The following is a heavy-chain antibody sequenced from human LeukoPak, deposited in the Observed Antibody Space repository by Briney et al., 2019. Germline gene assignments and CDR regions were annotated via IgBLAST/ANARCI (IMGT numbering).Heavy chain of an antibody. Sequence: PGGSLGLSCAASGFTFSGFYMNWVRQAQGRGLEWVSTISGSTIYIYYADSVKGRFTISRDNAKNSLSLQMNSLRAEDTAVYYCARVRCSRGTCYLDYWGQGTLVTVSS. J-gene: IGHJ4*02. D-gene: IGHD2-15*01. V-gene: IGHV3-21*06. CDR1: GFTFSGFY. CDR3: ARVRCSRGTCYLDY. CDR2: ISGSTIYI.